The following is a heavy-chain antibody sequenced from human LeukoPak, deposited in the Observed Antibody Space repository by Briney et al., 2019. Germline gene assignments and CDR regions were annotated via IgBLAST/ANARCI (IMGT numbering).Heavy chain of an antibody. CDR3: ARTDRQGMAIDPARIVVVPAAPSSY. V-gene: IGHV1-18*01. CDR2: ISAYNGNT. CDR1: GYTFASYG. J-gene: IGHJ4*02. Sequence: ASVKVSCKASGYTFASYGISWVRQAPGQGLEWVGWISAYNGNTNYAQKLQGRVTMTTHISTSTAYMELRSLRSDDTAVYYCARTDRQGMAIDPARIVVVPAAPSSYWGQGTLVTVSS. D-gene: IGHD2-2*01.